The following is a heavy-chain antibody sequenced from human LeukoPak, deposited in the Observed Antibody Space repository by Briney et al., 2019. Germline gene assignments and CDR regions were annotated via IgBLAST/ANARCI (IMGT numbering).Heavy chain of an antibody. CDR1: GGAISGYY. J-gene: IGHJ4*02. Sequence: SETLSLTCTVSGGAISGYYWSWIRQPAGKGLEWLGRVYSSGSTKYNPSLERRVTMSVDPSKNQFSLKLNFVTAADTGVYYCERVGSGYDFFDYWGQGTLVTVSS. V-gene: IGHV4-4*07. CDR3: ERVGSGYDFFDY. CDR2: VYSSGST. D-gene: IGHD3/OR15-3a*01.